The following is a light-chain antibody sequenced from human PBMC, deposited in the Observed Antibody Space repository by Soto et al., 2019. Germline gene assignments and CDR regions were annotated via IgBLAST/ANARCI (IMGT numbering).Light chain of an antibody. J-gene: IGLJ3*02. V-gene: IGLV2-14*03. CDR2: EVT. Sequence: QSALTQTASVSGSPGQSITISCTGTSSDVGGYNFVSWYQQHPGKAPKLIIHEVTNRPSGVSGRFSGSKSGNPAFLTISGRQAEDEAVYYCCSHSSSITWMFGGGTKLTVL. CDR1: SSDVGGYNF. CDR3: CSHSSSITWM.